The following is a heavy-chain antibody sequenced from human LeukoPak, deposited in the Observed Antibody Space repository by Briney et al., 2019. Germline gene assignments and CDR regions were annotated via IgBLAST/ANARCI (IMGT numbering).Heavy chain of an antibody. CDR2: IYYSGST. Sequence: SETLSLTCAVYGGSFSGYYWSWIRQPPGKGLEWIGYIYYSGSTNYNPSLKSRVTISVDTSKNQFSLKLSSVTAADTAVYYCARAPYGSGSLPYYYGMDVWGQGTTVTVSS. V-gene: IGHV4-59*01. D-gene: IGHD3-10*01. J-gene: IGHJ6*02. CDR3: ARAPYGSGSLPYYYGMDV. CDR1: GGSFSGYY.